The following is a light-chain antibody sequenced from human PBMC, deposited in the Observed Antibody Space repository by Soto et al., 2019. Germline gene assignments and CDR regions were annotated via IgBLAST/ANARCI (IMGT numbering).Light chain of an antibody. CDR3: QQYNNWPPWT. V-gene: IGKV3-15*01. J-gene: IGKJ1*01. Sequence: EIVMTQSPATLSVSPGERVTLFCRASQSVSVDLAWYQQRPGQAPRLLIYGASTRATGIPVRFSGSGSGTEFSLTISSLQSEDFAFYYCQQYNNWPPWTFGQGTKVDIK. CDR2: GAS. CDR1: QSVSVD.